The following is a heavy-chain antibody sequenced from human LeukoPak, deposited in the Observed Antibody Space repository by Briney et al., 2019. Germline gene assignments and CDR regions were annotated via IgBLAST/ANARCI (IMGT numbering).Heavy chain of an antibody. CDR1: GGSISSYY. CDR2: IYYSGST. V-gene: IGHV4-59*01. D-gene: IGHD3-22*01. Sequence: SETLSLTCTVSGGSISSYYWSWIRQPPGKGLEWIGYIYYSGSTNYNPSLKSRVTISLDTSENQFFLKLNSVTAADTAVYYCARGGYYAWFDPWGQGTLVTVSS. J-gene: IGHJ5*02. CDR3: ARGGYYAWFDP.